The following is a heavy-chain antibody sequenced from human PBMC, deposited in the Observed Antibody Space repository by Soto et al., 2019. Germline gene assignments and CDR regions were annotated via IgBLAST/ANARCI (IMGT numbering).Heavy chain of an antibody. Sequence: SVKVSCKASGFTFPSSAVQWVRQARGQRLEWIGWIVVGSGNTNYAQKFQERVTITRDMSTSTAYMELSSLRSEDTAVYYCAAEGLPYYGMDVWGQGTTVTVSS. J-gene: IGHJ6*02. CDR3: AAEGLPYYGMDV. CDR2: IVVGSGNT. D-gene: IGHD2-21*01. CDR1: GFTFPSSA. V-gene: IGHV1-58*01.